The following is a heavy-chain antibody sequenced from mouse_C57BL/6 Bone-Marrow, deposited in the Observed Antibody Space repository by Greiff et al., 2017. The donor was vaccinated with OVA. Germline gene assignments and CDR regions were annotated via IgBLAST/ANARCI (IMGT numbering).Heavy chain of an antibody. CDR2: IYPGNSDT. D-gene: IGHD1-1*01. Sequence: VQLQQSGPVLARPGASVKMSCKTSGYTFTSYWMHWVKQRPGQGLEWIGAIYPGNSDTSYNQKFKGKAKLTAVTSASTAYMELSSLTNEDSAVYYCTRRYYYGSSYRYYFDYWGQGTTLTVSS. CDR3: TRRYYYGSSYRYYFDY. CDR1: GYTFTSYW. J-gene: IGHJ2*01. V-gene: IGHV1-5*01.